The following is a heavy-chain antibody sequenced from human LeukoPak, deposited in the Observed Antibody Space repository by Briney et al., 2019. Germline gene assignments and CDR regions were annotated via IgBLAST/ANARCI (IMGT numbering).Heavy chain of an antibody. CDR1: GGSFSGYY. CDR3: ARDSGWLGAYYYGMDV. CDR2: INHSGST. V-gene: IGHV4-34*01. J-gene: IGHJ6*02. D-gene: IGHD6-19*01. Sequence: SETLSLTCAVYGGSFSGYYWSWIRQPPGKGLEWIGEINHSGSTNYNPSLKSRVTISVDTSKNQFSLKLSSVTAADTAVYYCARDSGWLGAYYYGMDVWGQGTTVTVSS.